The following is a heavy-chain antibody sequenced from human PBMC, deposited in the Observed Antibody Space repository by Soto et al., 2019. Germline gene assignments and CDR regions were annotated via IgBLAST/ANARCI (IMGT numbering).Heavy chain of an antibody. CDR1: GGSVSSSGSHY. Sequence: QLHLQESGPGLVKPSETLSLTCTVSGGSVSSSGSHYWGWIRQPPGQGLEWIGSIYHSGSTYYNPSLKRRVTISVDTSKHQFSLELNSVTAADTAIYYCARAPDYWGQGTLVTVSS. V-gene: IGHV4-39*01. CDR3: ARAPDY. J-gene: IGHJ4*02. CDR2: IYHSGST.